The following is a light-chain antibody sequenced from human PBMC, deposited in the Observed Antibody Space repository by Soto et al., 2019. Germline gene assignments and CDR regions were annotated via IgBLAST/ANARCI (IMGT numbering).Light chain of an antibody. CDR2: LERSGSY. J-gene: IGLJ2*01. Sequence: QAVVTQSSSASASLGSSVKLTCTLSSRHSSYTIAWHQQQPGKAPRYLMKLERSGSYNKGSGVPDRFSGSSSGADRYLTISNHQSEDEADYYCETWDSNTFVVFGGGTKLTVL. CDR3: ETWDSNTFVV. V-gene: IGLV4-60*03. CDR1: SRHSSYT.